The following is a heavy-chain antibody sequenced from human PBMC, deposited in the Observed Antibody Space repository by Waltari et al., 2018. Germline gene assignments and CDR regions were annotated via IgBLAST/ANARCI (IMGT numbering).Heavy chain of an antibody. V-gene: IGHV3-53*02. CDR1: GFTVSSNY. J-gene: IGHJ4*02. CDR3: TRDSTNYYDSSGCY. Sequence: EVQLVETGGGLIQPGGSLRLSCAASGFTVSSNYMSWVRQAPGKGLEWVSVIYSGGRTYYADSVKGRFTISRDNSKNTLYLQMNSLRAEDTAVYYCTRDSTNYYDSSGCYWGQGTLVTVSS. CDR2: IYSGGRT. D-gene: IGHD3-22*01.